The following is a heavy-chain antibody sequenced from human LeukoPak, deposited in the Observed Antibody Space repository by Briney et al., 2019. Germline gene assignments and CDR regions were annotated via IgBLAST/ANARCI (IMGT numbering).Heavy chain of an antibody. CDR3: ARQEVVAGIDY. J-gene: IGHJ4*02. D-gene: IGHD6-19*01. CDR1: RYNFTKYW. CDR2: IYPGDSDT. V-gene: IGHV5-51*01. Sequence: GESLKISCKASRYNFTKYWIGWVRQMPGKGLEWMGIIYPGDSDTRYRPSFQGQVTISADKSISTAYLQWSSLKASDTAMYYCARQEVVAGIDYWGQGTLVTVSS.